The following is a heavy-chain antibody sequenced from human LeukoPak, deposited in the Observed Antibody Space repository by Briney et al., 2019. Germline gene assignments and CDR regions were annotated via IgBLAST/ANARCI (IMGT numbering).Heavy chain of an antibody. D-gene: IGHD4-17*01. CDR3: ARDEDTDSGIWFDP. CDR1: GDSISSSSYY. Sequence: PSETLSLTCTVSGDSISSSSYYWGWIRQPPGKGLEWIGTIYYSGATYYNPSLRSRVTISVDTSKNQYSLKLTSVTAADTAVYYCARDEDTDSGIWFDPWGQATQVTVS. J-gene: IGHJ5*02. V-gene: IGHV4-39*07. CDR2: IYYSGAT.